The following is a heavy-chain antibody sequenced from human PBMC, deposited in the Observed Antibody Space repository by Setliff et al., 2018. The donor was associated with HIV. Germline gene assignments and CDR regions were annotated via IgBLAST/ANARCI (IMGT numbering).Heavy chain of an antibody. CDR2: IYTSGST. CDR1: GGSISSGSYY. CDR3: NIYYYYYMDV. J-gene: IGHJ6*03. Sequence: TSETLSLTCTVSGGSISSGSYYWSWIRQPAGKGLEWIGHIYTSGSTNYNPSLKSRVTISVDTSKNQFSLKLSSVTAADTAVYYCNIYYYYYMDVWGKGTTVTVSS. V-gene: IGHV4-61*09.